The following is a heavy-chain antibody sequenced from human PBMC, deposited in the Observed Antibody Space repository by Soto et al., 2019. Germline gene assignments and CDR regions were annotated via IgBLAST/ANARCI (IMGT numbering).Heavy chain of an antibody. J-gene: IGHJ5*02. D-gene: IGHD2-2*01. CDR2: ISYSGTT. V-gene: IGHV4-30-4*01. CDR1: GGSISSGNYY. Sequence: SETLSLTCTVSGGSISSGNYYWSWIRQPPGKGLEWIGFISYSGTTHYSASLRSRVSISVDTSKNQFSLDLSSVTAADTAVYYCARVPDRWGQGTLVTVSS. CDR3: ARVPDR.